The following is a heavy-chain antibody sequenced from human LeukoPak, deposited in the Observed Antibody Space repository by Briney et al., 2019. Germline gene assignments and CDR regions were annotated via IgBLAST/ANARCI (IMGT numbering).Heavy chain of an antibody. D-gene: IGHD6-13*01. J-gene: IGHJ5*02. CDR2: IYYSGST. CDR1: GGSISSSSYY. V-gene: IGHV4-61*05. Sequence: PSETLSLTCTVSGGSISSSSYYWGWIRQPPGKRLEWIGYIYYSGSTNYNPSLKSRVTISVDTSKNQFSLKLSSVTAADTAVYYCARLQAAAGTNWFDPWGQGTLVTVSS. CDR3: ARLQAAAGTNWFDP.